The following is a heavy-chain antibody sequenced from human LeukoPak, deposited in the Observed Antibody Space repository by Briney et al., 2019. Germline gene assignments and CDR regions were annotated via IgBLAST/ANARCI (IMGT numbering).Heavy chain of an antibody. D-gene: IGHD4-17*01. CDR1: GFTFSSYG. CDR3: AKDRGTTPGSRYYYYYYYMDV. Sequence: PGGSLRLSCAASGFTFSSYGMHWVRQAPGKGLEWVAFIRYDGSNKYYADSVKGRFTISRDNSKNTLYLQMNSLRAEDTAVYYCAKDRGTTPGSRYYYYYYYMDVWGKGTTVTISS. V-gene: IGHV3-30*02. J-gene: IGHJ6*03. CDR2: IRYDGSNK.